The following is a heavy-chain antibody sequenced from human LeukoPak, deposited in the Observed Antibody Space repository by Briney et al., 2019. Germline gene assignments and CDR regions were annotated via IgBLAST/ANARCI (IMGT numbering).Heavy chain of an antibody. CDR2: INPNSGGT. V-gene: IGHV1-2*02. CDR1: GYTFNGYY. J-gene: IGHJ4*02. D-gene: IGHD3-10*01. CDR3: AREPYYYGSGSRFDY. Sequence: ASVKVSCKASGYTFNGYYMHWVRQAPGQGLEWMGWINPNSGGTNYAQKFQGRVTMTRDTSISTAYMELSRLRSDDTAVYYCAREPYYYGSGSRFDYWGQGTLVTVSS.